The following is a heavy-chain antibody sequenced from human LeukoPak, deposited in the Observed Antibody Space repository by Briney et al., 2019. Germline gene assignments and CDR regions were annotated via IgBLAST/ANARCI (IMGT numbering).Heavy chain of an antibody. D-gene: IGHD3-10*01. V-gene: IGHV1-2*02. J-gene: IGHJ4*02. CDR1: GYTFTDYY. CDR3: ARDLYGSGSFGY. CDR2: ISPNSGGT. Sequence: ASVKVSCKASGYTFTDYYMHWVRQAPGQGLEWMGWISPNSGGTNYAQKFQGRVTMTRDTSISTAYMELSSLKSDDTAVYYCARDLYGSGSFGYWGQGTLVTVSS.